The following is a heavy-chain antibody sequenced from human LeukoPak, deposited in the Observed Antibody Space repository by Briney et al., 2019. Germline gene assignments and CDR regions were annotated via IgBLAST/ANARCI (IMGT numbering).Heavy chain of an antibody. D-gene: IGHD5-18*01. CDR3: ARDEILGYSYGCFDY. CDR2: IWYDGSNR. Sequence: PGRSLRLSCAASGFTFSSYAMHWVRQAPGKGLEWVAVIWYDGSNRYYADSVKGRFTISRDNSKNTLYLQMNSLRAEDTAVYYCARDEILGYSYGCFDYWGQGTLVTVSP. CDR1: GFTFSSYA. V-gene: IGHV3-33*08. J-gene: IGHJ4*02.